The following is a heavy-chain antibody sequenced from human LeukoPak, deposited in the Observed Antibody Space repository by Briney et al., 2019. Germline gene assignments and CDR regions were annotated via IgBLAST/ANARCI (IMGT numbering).Heavy chain of an antibody. CDR3: ARLDYYDSSGFQH. J-gene: IGHJ1*01. CDR2: IYYSGST. D-gene: IGHD3-22*01. Sequence: ASETLSLTCTVSGGSISSYYWSWIRQPPGKGLEWIGYIYYSGSTNYNPSLKSRVTISVDTSKNQFSLKLSSVTAADTAVYYCARLDYYDSSGFQHWGQGTLVTVSS. CDR1: GGSISSYY. V-gene: IGHV4-59*08.